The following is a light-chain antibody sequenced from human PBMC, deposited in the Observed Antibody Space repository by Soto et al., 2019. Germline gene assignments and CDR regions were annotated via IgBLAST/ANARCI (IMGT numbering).Light chain of an antibody. V-gene: IGKV1-5*01. CDR1: QYISSS. CDR3: QQYKTYSGT. Sequence: DIQMTQSPSTLSASVGDRVTITCRASQYISSSLAWYQQKPGKAPKLLIYDASSLESGVPSRFSGSGSGTEFTLTISSLQPDDFATYYCQQYKTYSGTFGQGTKV. CDR2: DAS. J-gene: IGKJ1*01.